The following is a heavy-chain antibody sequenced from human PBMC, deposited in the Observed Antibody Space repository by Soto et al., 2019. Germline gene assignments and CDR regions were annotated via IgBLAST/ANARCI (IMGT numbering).Heavy chain of an antibody. D-gene: IGHD6-19*01. CDR1: GFAFSSYA. Sequence: GGSLRLSCAASGFAFSSYAMHWVRRAPGKGLEWVAVISYDAGNKYYAGSVKGRFTISRDNSKKTMYLQMSSLRAEDTAVYYCARPFSSGWYGDFDFWGQGTLVTVSS. CDR3: ARPFSSGWYGDFDF. V-gene: IGHV3-30-3*01. CDR2: ISYDAGNK. J-gene: IGHJ4*02.